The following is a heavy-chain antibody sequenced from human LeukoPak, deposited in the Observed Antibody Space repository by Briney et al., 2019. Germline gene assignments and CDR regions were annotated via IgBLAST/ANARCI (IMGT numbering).Heavy chain of an antibody. J-gene: IGHJ4*02. CDR1: GFTFSDYP. Sequence: GGSLRLSCVASGFTFSDYPMIWVRQAPGEGLEYVSVFSDVTHYADSVKGRFTISRDNSKNTLYLQMNSLRAEDTAVYFCARDYVYAFDYWGQGTLVTVSS. CDR3: ARDYVYAFDY. D-gene: IGHD2/OR15-2a*01. CDR2: FSDVT. V-gene: IGHV3-23*01.